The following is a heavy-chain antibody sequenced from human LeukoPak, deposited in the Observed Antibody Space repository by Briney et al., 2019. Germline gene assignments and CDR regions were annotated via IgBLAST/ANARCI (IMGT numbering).Heavy chain of an antibody. CDR3: AKQQWLVTGNFDY. J-gene: IGHJ4*02. D-gene: IGHD6-19*01. CDR2: ISGSGGST. CDR1: GVTFSSYA. V-gene: IGHV3-23*01. Sequence: GGSLRLSCAASGVTFSSYAMSWVRQAPGKGVEWVSAISGSGGSTYYADSVKGRFTISRENSKNTLYLQMNNLRAEDTAVYYCAKQQWLVTGNFDYWGQGTLVTVSS.